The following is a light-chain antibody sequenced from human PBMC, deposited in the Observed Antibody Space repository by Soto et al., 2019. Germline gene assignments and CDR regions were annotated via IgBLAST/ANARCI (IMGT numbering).Light chain of an antibody. J-gene: IGKJ1*01. Sequence: EIVLTQSPGTLSLSPGETATLSCRASQTVNSDYLAWFQQRPGQAPRLLIFDASNRATGVPARFSGSGSGTDFTLTISSLAPEDFAVYYCQQRSNWPLTFGQGSNVEIK. V-gene: IGKV3-11*01. CDR3: QQRSNWPLT. CDR2: DAS. CDR1: QTVNSDY.